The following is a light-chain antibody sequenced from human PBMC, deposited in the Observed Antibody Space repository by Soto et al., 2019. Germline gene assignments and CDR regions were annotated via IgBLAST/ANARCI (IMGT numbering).Light chain of an antibody. CDR2: GAS. J-gene: IGKJ1*01. V-gene: IGKV3-15*01. CDR3: HQYNNWPPWT. CDR1: QTISSF. Sequence: EIVLTQSPGTLSLSPGEGATLSCRASQTISSFLAWYQQKRGQAPRLLIYGASTRATGIPARFSGSGSGTEFTLTISSLQSEDFAVYYCHQYNNWPPWTFGQGTKVDIK.